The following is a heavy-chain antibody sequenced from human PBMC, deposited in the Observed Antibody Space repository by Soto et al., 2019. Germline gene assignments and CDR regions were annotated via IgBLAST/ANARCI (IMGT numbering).Heavy chain of an antibody. Sequence: ASVKVSCKASGYTFTSYGISWVRQAPGQGLEWMGWISAYNGNTNYAQKLQGRVTMTTDTSTSTAYMELRSLRSDDTAVYYGARHRNYDCWSGYNWCDPWGQGTLVTVSS. J-gene: IGHJ5*02. CDR2: ISAYNGNT. V-gene: IGHV1-18*01. CDR1: GYTFTSYG. CDR3: ARHRNYDCWSGYNWCDP. D-gene: IGHD3-3*01.